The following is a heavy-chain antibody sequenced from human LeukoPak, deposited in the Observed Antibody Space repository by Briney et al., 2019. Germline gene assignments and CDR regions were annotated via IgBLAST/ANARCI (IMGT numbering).Heavy chain of an antibody. V-gene: IGHV3-21*01. J-gene: IGHJ4*02. Sequence: GGSLRLSCAASGFTFSSYSMNWVRQAPGKGLEWVSSISSSSSYIYYADSVKGRFTISRDNAKNSLYLQMNSLRAEDTAVYYCARTGVTAFDADDYWGQGTLVTVSS. CDR2: ISSSSSYI. CDR3: ARTGVTAFDADDY. D-gene: IGHD4-23*01. CDR1: GFTFSSYS.